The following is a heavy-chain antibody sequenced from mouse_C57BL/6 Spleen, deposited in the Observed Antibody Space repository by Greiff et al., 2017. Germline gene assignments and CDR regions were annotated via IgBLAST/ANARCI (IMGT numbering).Heavy chain of an antibody. D-gene: IGHD2-2*01. CDR3: AKNGYDVGDDAMDY. V-gene: IGHV2-5*01. CDR2: IWRGGST. J-gene: IGHJ4*01. CDR1: GFSLTSYG. Sequence: VKVVESGPGLVQPSQSLSITCTVSGFSLTSYGVHWVRQSPGKGLEWLGVIWRGGSTDYNAAFMSRLSITKDNSKSQVFFKMNSLQADDTAIYYCAKNGYDVGDDAMDYWGQGTSVTVSS.